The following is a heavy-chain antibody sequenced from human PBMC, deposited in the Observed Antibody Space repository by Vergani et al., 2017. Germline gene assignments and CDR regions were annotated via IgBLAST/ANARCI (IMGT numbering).Heavy chain of an antibody. CDR1: GGSFSGYY. D-gene: IGHD6-19*01. J-gene: IGHJ4*02. V-gene: IGHV4-34*01. CDR3: ARGQQWLVRYFDY. CDR2: INHSGST. Sequence: QVQLQQWGAGLLKPSETLSLTCAVYGGSFSGYYWSWIRQPPGKGLEWIGEINHSGSTNYNPSLKSRVTISVDTSKNQFYLKLSSVTAADTAVYYCARGQQWLVRYFDYWGQGNLVTVSS.